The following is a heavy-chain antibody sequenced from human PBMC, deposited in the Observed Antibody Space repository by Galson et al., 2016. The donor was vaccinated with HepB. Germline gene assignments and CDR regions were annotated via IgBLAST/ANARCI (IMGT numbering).Heavy chain of an antibody. V-gene: IGHV3-30*04. CDR2: ISYDGSNK. Sequence: SLRLSCAASGFTFRNYAMYWVRQAPGKGLEWVAVISYDGSNKYYADSVKGRFTISRDNSKNTQYLQMDSLRAEDTAVYYCASDGSLSPDYFYGMDVWGQGTTVTVSS. CDR1: GFTFRNYA. D-gene: IGHD1-26*01. CDR3: ASDGSLSPDYFYGMDV. J-gene: IGHJ6*02.